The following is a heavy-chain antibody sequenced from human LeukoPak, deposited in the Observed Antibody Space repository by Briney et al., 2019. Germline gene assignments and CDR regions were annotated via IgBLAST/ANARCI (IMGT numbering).Heavy chain of an antibody. D-gene: IGHD1-14*01. CDR3: ARARRDVAEAMD. Sequence: SETLSLTCTVSGFSINNGFYWDWIRQPPGRGLEWIGGMYYNGRTYSNPSLKSRVHISPDTSKNHFSLKLSSVTAADTAVYYCARARRDVAEAMDWGQGTLVTVSS. J-gene: IGHJ4*02. CDR1: GFSINNGFY. CDR2: MYYNGRT. V-gene: IGHV4-38-2*02.